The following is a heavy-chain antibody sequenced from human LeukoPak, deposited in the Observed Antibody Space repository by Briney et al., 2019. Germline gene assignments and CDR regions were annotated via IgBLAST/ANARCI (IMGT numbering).Heavy chain of an antibody. D-gene: IGHD2-15*01. V-gene: IGHV3-66*02. J-gene: IGHJ4*02. CDR1: GTSVSGCF. CDR2: MRNGDTT. Sequence: GGSLRLSCAASGTSVSGCFMNWVRQAPGKGLEWVSVMRNGDTTDYADSVKGRFTISVDKSKNTVYLQMNSLRTEDTAVYYCSREGYFNFENWGQGTLGTVS. CDR3: SREGYFNFEN.